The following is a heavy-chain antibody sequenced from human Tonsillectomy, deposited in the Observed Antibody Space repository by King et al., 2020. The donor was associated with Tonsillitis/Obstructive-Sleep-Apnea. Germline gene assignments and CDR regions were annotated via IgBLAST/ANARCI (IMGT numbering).Heavy chain of an antibody. J-gene: IGHJ3*02. CDR3: ARVDGDTDAFDI. CDR1: GFTFSSYW. CDR2: INSDGSST. D-gene: IGHD3-10*01. V-gene: IGHV3-74*02. Sequence: VQLVESGGGLVQPGGSLRLSCAASGFTFSSYWMHWVRQAPGKGLVWVSRINSDGSSTSYADSVKGRFTISRDNAKNKLYLQMNSLRAEDTAVYYCARVDGDTDAFDIWGQGTMVTVSS.